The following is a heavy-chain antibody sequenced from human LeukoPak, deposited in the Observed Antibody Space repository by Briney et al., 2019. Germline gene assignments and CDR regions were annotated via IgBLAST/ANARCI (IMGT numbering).Heavy chain of an antibody. Sequence: SVKVSCMASGGTFRSYAISWVRQAPGQRLEWRGRIIPIFGTANYAQKFQGGVTITTDESTSTAYKELSSLRSENTAVYYCARGPYDSSGYYPDYYYYYMDVWGKGTTVTVSS. D-gene: IGHD3-22*01. CDR2: IIPIFGTA. CDR3: ARGPYDSSGYYPDYYYYYMDV. CDR1: GGTFRSYA. V-gene: IGHV1-69*05. J-gene: IGHJ6*03.